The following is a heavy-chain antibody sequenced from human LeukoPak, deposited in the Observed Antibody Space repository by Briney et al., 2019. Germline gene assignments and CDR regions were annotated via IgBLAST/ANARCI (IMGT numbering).Heavy chain of an antibody. D-gene: IGHD3-22*01. V-gene: IGHV4-39*07. CDR1: GGSISSSSYY. J-gene: IGHJ4*02. CDR3: ARDVLGDYYDSSGYSDY. CDR2: IYYSGST. Sequence: SETLSLTCIVSGGSISSSSYYWGWLRQPPGKGLEWIGSIYYSGSTYYNPSLKSRVTISVDTSKNQFSLKLSSVTAADTAVYYCARDVLGDYYDSSGYSDYWGQGTLVTVSS.